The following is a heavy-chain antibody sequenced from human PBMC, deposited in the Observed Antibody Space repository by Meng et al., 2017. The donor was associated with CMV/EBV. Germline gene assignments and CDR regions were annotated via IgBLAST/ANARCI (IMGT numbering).Heavy chain of an antibody. V-gene: IGHV1-46*01. J-gene: IGHJ4*02. CDR2: INPSGGST. CDR3: AREKEDQGSSSWWGPGG. D-gene: IGHD6-13*01. CDR1: GYTFTSYY. Sequence: QVQLVQSGAEVKKLGASAKVSGKASGYTFTSYYMHWGRQAPGQGLEWMGIINPSGGSTSYAQKFQGRVTMTRDTSTSTVYMELSSLRSEDTAVYYCAREKEDQGSSSWWGPGGWGQGTLVTVSS.